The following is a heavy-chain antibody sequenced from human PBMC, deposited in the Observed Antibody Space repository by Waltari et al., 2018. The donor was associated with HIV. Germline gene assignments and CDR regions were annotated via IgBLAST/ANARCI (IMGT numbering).Heavy chain of an antibody. J-gene: IGHJ4*02. CDR2: CFPGDSST. D-gene: IGHD4-4*01. CDR1: GYNFGGYW. V-gene: IGHV5-51*01. Sequence: EVQLEQSGAEMKKPGESMRISCKASGYNFGGYWISWVRQIPGKGLEWMGICFPGDSSTRYSPSFRGQVTISADMSINTTFLPWTTLKASDSAIYYCATGPDHYCDFWGQGTQVTVSS. CDR3: ATGPDHYCDF.